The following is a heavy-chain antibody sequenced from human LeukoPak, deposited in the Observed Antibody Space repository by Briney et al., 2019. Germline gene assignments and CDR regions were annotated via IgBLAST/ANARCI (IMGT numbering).Heavy chain of an antibody. V-gene: IGHV3-21*01. CDR3: ARVEATTGRNYHYYYMDV. J-gene: IGHJ6*03. D-gene: IGHD1-1*01. Sequence: PGGSLRLSCGASGFYFSSYSMNWVRQAPGKGLEWVSSINSGSTYMYYADSVKGRFTISRDNAKNSLHLQMDSLRAEDTAVYFGARVEATTGRNYHYYYMDVWGKGTTVTVSS. CDR1: GFYFSSYS. CDR2: INSGSTYM.